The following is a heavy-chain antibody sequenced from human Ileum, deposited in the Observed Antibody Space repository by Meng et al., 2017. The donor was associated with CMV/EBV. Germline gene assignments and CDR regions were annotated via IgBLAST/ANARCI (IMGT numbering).Heavy chain of an antibody. CDR3: ARGPGGFGDFNFDY. CDR2: IYHGGST. Sequence: QVHLQESGPGLVKPSETLSLTCSVSGGSMSGDYWGWIRQPAGKGLEWIGRIYHGGSTNYNPSLKSRVTLSVDTSKNQFSMRLTSVTAADTAVYYCARGPGGFGDFNFDYWGQGTLVTVSS. D-gene: IGHD3-16*01. J-gene: IGHJ4*02. V-gene: IGHV4-4*07. CDR1: GGSMSGDY.